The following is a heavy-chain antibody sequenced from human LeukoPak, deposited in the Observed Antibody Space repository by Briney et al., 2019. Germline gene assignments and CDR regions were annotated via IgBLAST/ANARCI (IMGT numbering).Heavy chain of an antibody. V-gene: IGHV1-18*04. CDR1: GYTFTSYG. J-gene: IGHJ6*02. CDR2: ISAYNGNT. Sequence: ASVKVSCKASGYTFTSYGISWVRQAPGQGLEWMGWISAYNGNTNYAQKLQGRVTMTRNTSISTAYMELSSLRSEDTAVYYCARGRGSKGFGQIYYYYGMDVWGQGTTVTVSS. D-gene: IGHD3-10*01. CDR3: ARGRGSKGFGQIYYYYGMDV.